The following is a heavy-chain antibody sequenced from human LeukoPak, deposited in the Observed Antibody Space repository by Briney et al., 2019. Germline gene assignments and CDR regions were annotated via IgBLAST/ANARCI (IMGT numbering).Heavy chain of an antibody. V-gene: IGHV3-23*01. CDR2: ISGGGDII. CDR3: ARRAYSYDFDY. CDR1: GFTFNRYA. Sequence: TGGSLRLSCVASGFTFNRYAMTWVRQAPGKGLEWVSTISGGGDIIYDADSVKGRFTISRDNSKNTVYLQMNSLRAEDTALYYCARRAYSYDFDYWGQGTLVTVSS. J-gene: IGHJ4*02. D-gene: IGHD5-18*01.